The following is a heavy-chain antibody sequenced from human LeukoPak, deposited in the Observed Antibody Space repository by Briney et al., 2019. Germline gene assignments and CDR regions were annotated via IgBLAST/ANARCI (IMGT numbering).Heavy chain of an antibody. V-gene: IGHV1-2*02. J-gene: IGHJ6*03. CDR3: ARSGYYDSSGYYFYYYYMDV. CDR2: INPNSGGT. CDR1: GYTFTGYY. Sequence: ASVTVSCTASGYTFTGYYMHWVRQAPGQGLEWMGWINPNSGGTNYAQKFQGRVTMTRDTSISTAYMELSSLRSEDTAVYYCARSGYYDSSGYYFYYYYMDVWGKGTTVTISS. D-gene: IGHD3-22*01.